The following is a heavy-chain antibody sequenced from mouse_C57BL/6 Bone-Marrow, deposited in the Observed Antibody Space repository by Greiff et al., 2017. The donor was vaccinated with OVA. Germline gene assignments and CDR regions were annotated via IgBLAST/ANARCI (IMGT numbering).Heavy chain of an antibody. CDR3: ARDYYGSRGSGFAY. CDR2: ISYSGST. Sequence: EVKLQESGPGMVKPSQSLSLTCTVTGYSITSGYDWHWIRHFPGNKLEWMGYISYSGSTNYNPSLKSRISITHDTSKNHFFLKLNSVTTEDTATYYCARDYYGSRGSGFAYWGQGTLVTVSA. CDR1: GYSITSGYD. D-gene: IGHD1-1*01. J-gene: IGHJ3*01. V-gene: IGHV3-1*01.